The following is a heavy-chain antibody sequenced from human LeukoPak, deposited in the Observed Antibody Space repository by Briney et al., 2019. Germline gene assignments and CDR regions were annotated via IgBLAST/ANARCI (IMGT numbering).Heavy chain of an antibody. J-gene: IGHJ6*02. CDR2: INGYNGNT. D-gene: IGHD1-14*01. V-gene: IGHV1-18*01. CDR1: GYSFSIYG. CDR3: ARDYRKNGMDV. Sequence: ASVKVSCKASGYSFSIYGITWVRQSPGQGLEWMGWINGYNGNTQSAQNFQGRVTMTTDTSTSTAYMELRSLRSDDTAVYYCARDYRKNGMDVWGQGTTVTVSS.